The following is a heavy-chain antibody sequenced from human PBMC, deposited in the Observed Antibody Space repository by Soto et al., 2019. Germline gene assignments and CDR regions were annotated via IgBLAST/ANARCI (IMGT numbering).Heavy chain of an antibody. V-gene: IGHV3-23*01. Sequence: EVHLLESGGALVQPGGSLRLSCAASGFTFSSCAMGWVRQAPGKGLEWVSDIIDSGGSTYYADAVKGRFTISRDNSKSTLHLQMNSLRAEDTAVYSCGTGRSYYYYYGVDVWGQGTTVTVSS. CDR3: GTGRSYYYYYGVDV. CDR1: GFTFSSCA. D-gene: IGHD1-1*01. CDR2: IIDSGGST. J-gene: IGHJ6*02.